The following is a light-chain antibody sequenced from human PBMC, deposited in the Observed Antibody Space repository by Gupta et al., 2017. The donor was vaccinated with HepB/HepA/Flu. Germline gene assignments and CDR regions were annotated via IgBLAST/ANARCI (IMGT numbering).Light chain of an antibody. CDR2: DAS. CDR1: QSVSTY. J-gene: IGKJ1*01. CDR3: QQRNNCPGT. Sequence: VFIQSPATLSFSPGERSTLSCRASQSVSTYLAWYQQKPGQAPRLLIYDASNRATGVPARFSGSGSGTEFTLTISSLEPEDIAVYYCQQRNNCPGTFGQGTKVEI. V-gene: IGKV3-11*01.